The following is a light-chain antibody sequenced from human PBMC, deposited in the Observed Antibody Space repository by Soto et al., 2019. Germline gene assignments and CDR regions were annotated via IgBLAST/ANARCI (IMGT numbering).Light chain of an antibody. CDR2: DAS. V-gene: IGKV3-20*01. CDR1: QSVGSSY. Sequence: EVVLTQSPGTLSLSPGERATLSCRASQSVGSSYLAWYQQKPGQAPRVLIYDASTRAAGIPDRFSASGSGTDFPLIISRLEPEDFAVYSCQQYASSPQTFGQGTKV. CDR3: QQYASSPQT. J-gene: IGKJ1*01.